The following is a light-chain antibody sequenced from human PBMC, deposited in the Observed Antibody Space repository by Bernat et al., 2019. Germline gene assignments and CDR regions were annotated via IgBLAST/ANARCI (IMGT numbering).Light chain of an antibody. CDR1: SGNIASKY. CDR3: QSYDDTTVI. J-gene: IGLJ2*01. Sequence: NFMLTQPHSVSESPGKTVTISCTRSSGNIASKYVQWYQQRPGSSPITVIYENKERPSGVPNRFSGSIDSSSNSASLNISGLQSEDEADYFCQSYDDTTVIFGGGTKLTVL. CDR2: ENK. V-gene: IGLV6-57*01.